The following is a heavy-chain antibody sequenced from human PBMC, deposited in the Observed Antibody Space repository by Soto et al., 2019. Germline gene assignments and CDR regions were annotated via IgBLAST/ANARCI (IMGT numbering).Heavy chain of an antibody. V-gene: IGHV3-23*01. CDR2: IHGDGDYS. D-gene: IGHD2-21*01. J-gene: IGHJ2*01. CDR1: GFMFSCCA. Sequence: EVQLLDSGGGLVQPGGSLRLSCAASGFMFSCCAMSWVRQAPGKGLEWVSTIHGDGDYSHYTDSVEGRFTISRDNSRNTLYLQMTSLRGDDAAVYYWAKNRGGGGYNIWSVAVCGRGTVVTVSS. CDR3: AKNRGGGGYNIWSVAV.